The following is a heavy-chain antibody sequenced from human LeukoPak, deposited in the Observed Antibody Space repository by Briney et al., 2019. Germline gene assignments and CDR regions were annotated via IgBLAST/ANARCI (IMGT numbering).Heavy chain of an antibody. J-gene: IGHJ4*02. CDR3: ARLSTVTTGIGD. V-gene: IGHV4-31*03. D-gene: IGHD4-17*01. Sequence: SQTLSLTCTVSGGSISSGGYYWSWIRQHPGKGLEWIGYIYYNGSTYYNPSLKSRVTISVDTSKNQFSLKQSSVTAADTAVYYCARLSTVTTGIGDWGQGTLVTVSS. CDR1: GGSISSGGYY. CDR2: IYYNGST.